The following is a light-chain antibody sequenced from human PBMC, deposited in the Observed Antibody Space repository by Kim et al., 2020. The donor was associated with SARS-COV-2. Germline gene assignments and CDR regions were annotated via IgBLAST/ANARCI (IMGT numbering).Light chain of an antibody. J-gene: IGLJ1*01. CDR1: NIGGHS. CDR3: QVWDTDTDDYV. CDR2: YDS. V-gene: IGLV3-21*01. Sequence: QGQTARITCGGNNIGGHSVHWYQQKPGQAPVLVIYYDSDRPSGIPERFSGSKAATTATLTISRVEAGDEAYYYCQVWDTDTDDYVFGTGTKVTVL.